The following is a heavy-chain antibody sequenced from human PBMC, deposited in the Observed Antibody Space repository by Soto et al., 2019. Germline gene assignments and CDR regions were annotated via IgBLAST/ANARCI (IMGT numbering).Heavy chain of an antibody. V-gene: IGHV3-15*01. J-gene: IGHJ4*02. D-gene: IGHD1-26*01. CDR2: SKSKTDGGTT. CDR3: ITPGCSGSYGTY. CDR1: GFTFSNAW. Sequence: EVQLVESGGGLVKPGGSLRLSCEASGFTFSNAWMNWVRQAPGKGLEWVGRSKSKTDGGTTDYAAHVKGRFTIARDDSKNTLYMEMNSLKTEDTAVYYCITPGCSGSYGTYWGQGTLVTVSS.